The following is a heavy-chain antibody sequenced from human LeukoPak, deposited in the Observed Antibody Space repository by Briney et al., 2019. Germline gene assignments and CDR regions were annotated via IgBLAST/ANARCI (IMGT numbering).Heavy chain of an antibody. V-gene: IGHV3-7*04. D-gene: IGHD4-17*01. Sequence: PGGSLRLSCAASGFTFNNYWMNWVRQAPGKGLEWVANIKHDGSEIYYVDSVEGRFTISRDNAKNSQYLQMNNLGAQDTAVYYCARGQVTSVTGLAAFDIWGQGTLVTVSS. CDR2: IKHDGSEI. CDR1: GFTFNNYW. CDR3: ARGQVTSVTGLAAFDI. J-gene: IGHJ3*02.